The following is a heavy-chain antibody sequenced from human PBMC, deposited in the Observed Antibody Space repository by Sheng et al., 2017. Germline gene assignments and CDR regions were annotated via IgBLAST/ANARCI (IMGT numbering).Heavy chain of an antibody. J-gene: IGHJ4*02. D-gene: IGHD1-1*01. Sequence: EVQLVESGGGLIQPGRSLRLSCAASGITFSGYLLNWVRQSPGKGLEWVANIEPDGSEKYYVDSVKGRFTISRDNARNSLYLQMNNLRVEDTAVYYCARDRWNDYWGQGTLVTVSS. V-gene: IGHV3-7*01. CDR2: IEPDGSEK. CDR1: GITFSGYL. CDR3: ARDRWNDY.